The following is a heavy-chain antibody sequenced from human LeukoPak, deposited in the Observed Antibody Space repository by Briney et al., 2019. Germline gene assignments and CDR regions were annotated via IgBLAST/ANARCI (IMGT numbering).Heavy chain of an antibody. J-gene: IGHJ4*02. CDR2: IYTSGST. CDR1: VGSISSGSYY. Sequence: SQTLSLTCTVSVGSISSGSYYRSWIRQPAGKGLEWIGRIYTSGSTNYNPSLKSRVTISVDTSKNQFSLKLSSVTAADTAVYYCARGGVVQYSSGQGIPFDYWGQGTLVTVSS. CDR3: ARGGVVQYSSGQGIPFDY. D-gene: IGHD6-19*01. V-gene: IGHV4-61*02.